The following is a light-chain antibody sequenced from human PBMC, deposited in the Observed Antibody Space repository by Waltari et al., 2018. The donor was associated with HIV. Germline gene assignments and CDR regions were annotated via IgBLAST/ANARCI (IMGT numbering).Light chain of an antibody. CDR2: WAS. CDR3: QQFYTSPLT. J-gene: IGKJ4*01. Sequence: DIVMTQSPDSLAVSLGERATINCKSSPSVLYSSNNKNYLAWYQQKPGQPPKMLIYWASTRESGVPDRVSGSGSGTDFTLTISSRQAEDVAVYYCQQFYTSPLTFGGGTKVEIK. V-gene: IGKV4-1*01. CDR1: PSVLYSSNNKNY.